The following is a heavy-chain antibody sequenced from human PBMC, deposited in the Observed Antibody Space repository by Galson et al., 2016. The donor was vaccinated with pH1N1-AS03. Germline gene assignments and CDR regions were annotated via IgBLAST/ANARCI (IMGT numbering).Heavy chain of an antibody. D-gene: IGHD2-8*02. CDR2: IYYSGST. CDR1: GGSLRNKY. J-gene: IGHJ4*02. CDR3: ARQGCTGSSCYSYFDS. Sequence: ETLSLTCSVSGGSLRNKYWSWIRQTPEKGLEWIGQIYYSGSTKFNPSLQSRVTISVDMSKKQFSLRLRSVTAADTAVYFCARQGCTGSSCYSYFDSWGQGTQVIVSS. V-gene: IGHV4-59*08.